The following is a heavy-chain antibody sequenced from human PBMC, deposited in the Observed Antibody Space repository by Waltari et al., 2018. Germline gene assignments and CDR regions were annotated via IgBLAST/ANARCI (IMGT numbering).Heavy chain of an antibody. D-gene: IGHD1-26*01. CDR2: TADGGYV. CDR1: GGSFSDY. CDR3: ARHLGGSGGMDV. V-gene: IGHV4-34*01. Sequence: QVQLQQWGAGLLRPSETLSLTCAVHGGSFSDYWSWIRQPPGKGLEWVGETADGGYVKYNPSLKSRVTISVATSKKQFSLKLSSVTAADRGVYYCARHLGGSGGMDVWGQGTTVTVS. J-gene: IGHJ6*02.